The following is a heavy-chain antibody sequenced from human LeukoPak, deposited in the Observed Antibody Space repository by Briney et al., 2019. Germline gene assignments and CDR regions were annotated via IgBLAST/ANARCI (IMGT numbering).Heavy chain of an antibody. V-gene: IGHV3-30*18. J-gene: IGHJ4*02. CDR3: AKDGVGDSSGPLGY. D-gene: IGHD3-22*01. Sequence: GGSLRLSCAASGFTFSSYGMHWVRQAPGKGLEWVAVISYDGSNKYYADSVKGRFTISRDNSKNTLYLQMNSLRAEDTAVYYCAKDGVGDSSGPLGYWGQGTLVTVSS. CDR1: GFTFSSYG. CDR2: ISYDGSNK.